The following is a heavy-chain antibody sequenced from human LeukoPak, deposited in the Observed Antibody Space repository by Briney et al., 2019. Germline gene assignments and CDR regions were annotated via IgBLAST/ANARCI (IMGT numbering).Heavy chain of an antibody. CDR1: GYTFTSYY. V-gene: IGHV1-69*13. Sequence: SVKVSCKASGYTFTSYYMHWVRQAPGQGLEWMGGIIPIFGTANYAQKFQGRVTITADESTSTAYMELSSLRSEDTAVYYCASYSSSWFDAFDIWGQGTMVTVSS. J-gene: IGHJ3*02. CDR3: ASYSSSWFDAFDI. CDR2: IIPIFGTA. D-gene: IGHD6-13*01.